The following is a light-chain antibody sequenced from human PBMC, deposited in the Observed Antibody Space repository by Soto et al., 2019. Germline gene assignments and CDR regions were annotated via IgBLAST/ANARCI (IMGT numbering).Light chain of an antibody. CDR1: SSNLGNNY. Sequence: QSVLTQPPSVSAAPGQKVTISCSGSSSNLGNNYVSWYQQLPGTAPKLLIYDSNKRPSGIPDRFSGSKSGTSATLDITGLQTGDEADYYCATWDSSLTGEVFGGGTKVTVL. CDR3: ATWDSSLTGEV. J-gene: IGLJ2*01. V-gene: IGLV1-51*01. CDR2: DSN.